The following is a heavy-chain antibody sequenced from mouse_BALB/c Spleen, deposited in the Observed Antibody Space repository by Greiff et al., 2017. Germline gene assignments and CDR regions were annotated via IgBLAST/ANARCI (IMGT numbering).Heavy chain of an antibody. Sequence: EVQLQQTGPELVKPGASVKISCKASGYSFTDYIMLWVKQSHGKSLEWIGNINPYYGSTSYNLKFKGKATLTVDKSSSTAYMQLNSLTSEDSAVYYCARGGYGNYDWGQGTTLTVSS. CDR3: ARGGYGNYD. J-gene: IGHJ2*01. CDR1: GYSFTDYI. V-gene: IGHV1-39*01. D-gene: IGHD2-10*02. CDR2: INPYYGST.